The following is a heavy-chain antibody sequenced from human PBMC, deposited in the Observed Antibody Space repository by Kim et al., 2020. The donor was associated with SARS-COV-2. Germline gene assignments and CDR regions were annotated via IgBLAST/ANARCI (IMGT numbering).Heavy chain of an antibody. CDR2: ISSSISTV. Sequence: GGSLRLSCTVSGFNFNSYSMNWVRQAPGKGLEWVSYISSSISTVYYAGSVRGRFTISRDNAKNSLFLQMNSLRDDDTAVYYCARCPLSMTMVRGMITTTLFDYYNMDVWGQGTTVTVSS. V-gene: IGHV3-48*02. D-gene: IGHD3-10*01. CDR1: GFNFNSYS. CDR3: ARCPLSMTMVRGMITTTLFDYYNMDV. J-gene: IGHJ6*02.